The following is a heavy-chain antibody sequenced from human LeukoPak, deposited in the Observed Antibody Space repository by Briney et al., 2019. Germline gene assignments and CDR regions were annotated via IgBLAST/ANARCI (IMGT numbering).Heavy chain of an antibody. CDR3: ARTSGSSRTY. D-gene: IGHD1-26*01. V-gene: IGHV4-59*12. Sequence: PSETLSLTCTVSGGSISSYYWSWIRQPPGKGLEWIGYIYYSGSTNYNPSLKSRVTISVDTSKNQFSLKLSSVTAADTAVYYCARTSGSSRTYWGQGTLVTVSS. CDR1: GGSISSYY. J-gene: IGHJ4*02. CDR2: IYYSGST.